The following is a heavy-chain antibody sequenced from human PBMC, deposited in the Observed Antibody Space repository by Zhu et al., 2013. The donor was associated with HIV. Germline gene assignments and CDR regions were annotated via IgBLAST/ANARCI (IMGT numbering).Heavy chain of an antibody. Sequence: VQLVESGGGLVQPGGSLRLSCAASGFTFSSYEMNWVRQAPGKGLEWVSYISSSGSTIYYADSVKGRFTISRDNAKNSLYLQMNSLRAEDTAVYYCARDSPYYGDHDRLYYYYYGMDVWGQGTTVTVSS. CDR3: ARDSPYYGDHDRLYYYYYGMDV. CDR2: ISSSGSTI. CDR1: GFTFSSYE. V-gene: IGHV3-48*03. D-gene: IGHD4-17*01. J-gene: IGHJ6*02.